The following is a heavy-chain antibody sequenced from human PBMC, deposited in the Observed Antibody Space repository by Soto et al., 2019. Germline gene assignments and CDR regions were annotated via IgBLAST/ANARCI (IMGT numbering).Heavy chain of an antibody. CDR1: GFTFSYYA. CDR3: ARRGYGLYFDY. V-gene: IGHV3-64*01. Sequence: EVQLVESGGGLVLPGGSLRLSCAASGFTFSYYAMHWVRQAPGKGLEYVSVISGNGDSTYYANSVKGRFTTSRDNSKNTLYLQMGSLRDEDMAVYYCARRGYGLYFDYWGQGTLVTVSS. J-gene: IGHJ4*02. D-gene: IGHD3-10*01. CDR2: ISGNGDST.